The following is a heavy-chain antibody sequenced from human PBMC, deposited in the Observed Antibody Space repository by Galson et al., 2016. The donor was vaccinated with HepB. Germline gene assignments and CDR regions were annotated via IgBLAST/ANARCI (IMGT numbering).Heavy chain of an antibody. CDR3: AKDHCSDDICPKGFDY. CDR2: ISGSSDSI. CDR1: GFTFSRYA. D-gene: IGHD2-15*01. J-gene: IGHJ4*02. V-gene: IGHV3-23*01. Sequence: SLRLSCAASGFTFSRYAMNWVRQAPGKGLEWVSTISGSSDSIHYADSVKGRFTLSRDNSKNTLYLQMNSLRAGDTAVYYCAKDHCSDDICPKGFDYWGLGTLVTVSS.